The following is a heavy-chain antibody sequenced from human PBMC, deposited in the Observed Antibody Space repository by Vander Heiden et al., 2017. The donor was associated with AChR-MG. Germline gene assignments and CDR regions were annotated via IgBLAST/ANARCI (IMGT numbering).Heavy chain of an antibody. Sequence: EVQLLESGGGLVQPGGSLRLSCAASGFTFSSYAMSWVRQAPGKGLEWVSAISGSGGSTYYADSVKGRFTISRDNSKNTLYLQMNSLRAEDTAVYYCANPPSTRVTTPYYFDYWGQGTLVTVSS. CDR1: GFTFSSYA. CDR2: ISGSGGST. D-gene: IGHD4-17*01. CDR3: ANPPSTRVTTPYYFDY. J-gene: IGHJ4*02. V-gene: IGHV3-23*01.